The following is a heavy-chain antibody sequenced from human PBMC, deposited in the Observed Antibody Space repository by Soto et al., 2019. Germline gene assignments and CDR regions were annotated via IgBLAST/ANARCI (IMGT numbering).Heavy chain of an antibody. V-gene: IGHV4-4*02. CDR1: SGSISSSNW. CDR2: IYHSGST. J-gene: IGHJ6*03. CDR3: ARVGAQQLVPYYYYYMDV. D-gene: IGHD6-13*01. Sequence: SETLSLTCAVSSGSISSSNWWSWVRQPPGKGLEWIGEIYHSGSTNYNPSLKSRVTISVDKSKNQFSLKLSSVTAADTAVYYCARVGAQQLVPYYYYYMDVWGKGTTVTVSS.